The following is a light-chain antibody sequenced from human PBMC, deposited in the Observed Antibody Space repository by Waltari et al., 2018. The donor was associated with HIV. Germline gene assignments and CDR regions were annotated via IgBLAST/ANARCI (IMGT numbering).Light chain of an antibody. Sequence: DIVITQSPDSLAVSLGERATINCKSRQSLLYNSNNKNSLAWYQHKPGQPPKLLIYWASTRESGVPDRFSGSASGTDFTLTINSLQAEAVAVYYCQQYYSTPPRTFGQGTKVEIK. J-gene: IGKJ1*01. CDR2: WAS. CDR3: QQYYSTPPRT. CDR1: QSLLYNSNNKNS. V-gene: IGKV4-1*01.